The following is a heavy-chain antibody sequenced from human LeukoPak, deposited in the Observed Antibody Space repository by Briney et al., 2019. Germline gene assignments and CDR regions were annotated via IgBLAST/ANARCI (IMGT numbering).Heavy chain of an antibody. CDR3: AREDVVLVDAVRYYYYGMDV. J-gene: IGHJ6*02. CDR2: INPSGGST. Sequence: ASVKVSCKASGYNFISYYMRWVRQAPGQGLEWMGIINPSGGSTSYAQKFQDRVTMTRDTSTSTVYMELSSLKSEDTAVYYCAREDVVLVDAVRYYYYGMDVWGQGTTVTVSS. V-gene: IGHV1-46*01. D-gene: IGHD2-8*01. CDR1: GYNFISYY.